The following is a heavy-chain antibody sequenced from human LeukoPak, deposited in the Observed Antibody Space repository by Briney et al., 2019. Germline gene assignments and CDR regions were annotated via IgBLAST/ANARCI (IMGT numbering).Heavy chain of an antibody. J-gene: IGHJ4*02. V-gene: IGHV1-18*01. CDR1: GYTFTTYG. Sequence: ASEKVSCKASGYTFTTYGISWVRQAPGQGLEWMGWISTYNANTNYAQKLKGRVTMTADTSTSTAYMELRSLRSDDTAVYYCARNDRRVRGVYSPFDYWGQGTLVTVSS. CDR2: ISTYNANT. D-gene: IGHD3-10*01. CDR3: ARNDRRVRGVYSPFDY.